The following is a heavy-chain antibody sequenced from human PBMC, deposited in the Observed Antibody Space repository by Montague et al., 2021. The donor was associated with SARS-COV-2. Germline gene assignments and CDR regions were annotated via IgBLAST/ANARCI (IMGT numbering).Heavy chain of an antibody. CDR3: ARVRYYGSGTSLGMDD. Sequence: SETLSLTCAVYGGSFSGYCWSWIRQPPGKGLEWIGEINHSGSTNYNPSLKSRVTISVDTSKNQFSLKLSSVTAADTAVYYCARVRYYGSGTSLGMDDWGQGTTVTVSS. D-gene: IGHD3-10*01. CDR1: GGSFSGYC. V-gene: IGHV4-34*01. J-gene: IGHJ6*02. CDR2: INHSGST.